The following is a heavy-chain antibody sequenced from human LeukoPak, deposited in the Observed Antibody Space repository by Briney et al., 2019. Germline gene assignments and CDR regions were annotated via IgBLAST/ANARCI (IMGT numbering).Heavy chain of an antibody. V-gene: IGHV1-69*13. CDR3: ASTPPRDIVVVVAADDYFDY. J-gene: IGHJ4*02. D-gene: IGHD2-15*01. CDR1: GGTFSSYA. CDR2: IIPIFGTA. Sequence: SVKVSCKDSGGTFSSYAISWVRQAPGQALEWMGGIIPIFGTANYAQKFQGRVTITADESTSTAYMELRSLRSEDTAVYYCASTPPRDIVVVVAADDYFDYWGQGTLVTVSS.